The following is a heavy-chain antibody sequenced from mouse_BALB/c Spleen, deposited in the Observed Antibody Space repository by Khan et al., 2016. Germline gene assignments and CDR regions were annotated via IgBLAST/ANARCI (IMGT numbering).Heavy chain of an antibody. D-gene: IGHD2-1*01. CDR2: IDPENGAS. CDR3: NANYYGNYIYFDY. CDR1: GFNIKDYY. Sequence: VQLQQAGAELVRSGASVRFSCTASGFNIKDYYIQWVKQRPEQGLEWIGWIDPENGASEYAPKFQGKATMTAATSSNTAYLQLSRLTSEDTAVYYCNANYYGNYIYFDYWGQGTTLTVSS. J-gene: IGHJ2*01. V-gene: IGHV14-4*02.